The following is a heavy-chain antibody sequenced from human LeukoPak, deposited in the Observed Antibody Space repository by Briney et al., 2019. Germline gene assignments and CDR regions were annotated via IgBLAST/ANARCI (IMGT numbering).Heavy chain of an antibody. CDR3: ARARSPSSGYLLRDHNWFNP. V-gene: IGHV1-69*05. D-gene: IGHD3-22*01. CDR1: GGTFSSYA. CDR2: IIPIFGTA. J-gene: IGHJ5*02. Sequence: SVKVSCKASGGTFSSYAFSWVRQAPGQGLEWMGGIIPIFGTANYAQKFQGRVTITTDESTSTAYMELSSLRSEDTAVYYCARARSPSSGYLLRDHNWFNPWGQGTLVTVSS.